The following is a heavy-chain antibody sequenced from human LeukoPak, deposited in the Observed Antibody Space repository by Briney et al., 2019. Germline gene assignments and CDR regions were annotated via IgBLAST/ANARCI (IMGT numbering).Heavy chain of an antibody. J-gene: IGHJ6*03. Sequence: GGSLRLSCAASGFTFSNAWMSWVRQAPGKGLEWVGRIKSKTDGGTTDYAAPVKGRFTISRDDSKNTLYLQMNSLKTEDTAVYYCTTVEGSSSYYYYYMDVWGKGTTVTVSS. D-gene: IGHD6-6*01. CDR2: IKSKTDGGTT. CDR3: TTVEGSSSYYYYYMDV. V-gene: IGHV3-15*01. CDR1: GFTFSNAW.